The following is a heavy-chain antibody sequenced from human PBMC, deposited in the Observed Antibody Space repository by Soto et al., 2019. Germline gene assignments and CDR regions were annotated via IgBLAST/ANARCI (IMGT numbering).Heavy chain of an antibody. Sequence: EVQLVESGGGLVQPGGSLRLSCAASGFTFRSYEMNWVRQAPGKGLEWISYISSSGSTIYYADSVKGRFTISRDNAKNSLYLQLNSLRAEDTAVYYCARDRDYYDSSGYCDHWGQGTLVTVSS. V-gene: IGHV3-48*03. CDR2: ISSSGSTI. CDR3: ARDRDYYDSSGYCDH. CDR1: GFTFRSYE. J-gene: IGHJ4*02. D-gene: IGHD3-22*01.